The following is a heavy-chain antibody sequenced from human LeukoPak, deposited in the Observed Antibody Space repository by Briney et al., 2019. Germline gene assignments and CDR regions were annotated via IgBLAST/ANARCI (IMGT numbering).Heavy chain of an antibody. CDR2: ISYDGSNK. CDR1: GFTFSSYA. J-gene: IGHJ4*02. D-gene: IGHD6-19*01. V-gene: IGHV3-30-3*02. CDR3: AKSIAVAVIDY. Sequence: GGSLRLSCAASGFTFSSYAMHWVRQAPGKGLEWVAVISYDGSNKYYADSVKGRFTISRDNSKNTLYLQMNSLRAEDTAVYYCAKSIAVAVIDYWGQGTLVTVSS.